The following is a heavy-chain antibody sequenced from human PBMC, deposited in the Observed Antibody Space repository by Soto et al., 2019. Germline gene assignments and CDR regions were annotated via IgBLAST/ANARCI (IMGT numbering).Heavy chain of an antibody. CDR1: GGTFSRYA. D-gene: IGHD6-13*01. Sequence: VKVSCKASGGTFSRYAINWVRQAPGHGLEWMGGIIPILGTANYAQKFQGRVTITADKSTNTAYMELGSLRSDDTAVYYCSREYVSIASAGQFYFDYWGQGTLVTVSS. J-gene: IGHJ4*02. CDR2: IIPILGTA. V-gene: IGHV1-69*06. CDR3: SREYVSIASAGQFYFDY.